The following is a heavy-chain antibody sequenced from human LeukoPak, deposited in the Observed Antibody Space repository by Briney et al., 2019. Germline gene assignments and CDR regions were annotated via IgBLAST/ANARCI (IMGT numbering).Heavy chain of an antibody. D-gene: IGHD1-26*01. Sequence: PGGSLRLSCAASGFAFSSFAMGWVRQAPGKGLEWVSSISGSSNSTYYADSVKGRFTISRDNSKNTLCLQMNSLRAEDTAVYYCARGGRSRDYWGQGTLVTVSS. CDR2: ISGSSNST. V-gene: IGHV3-23*01. CDR3: ARGGRSRDY. CDR1: GFAFSSFA. J-gene: IGHJ4*02.